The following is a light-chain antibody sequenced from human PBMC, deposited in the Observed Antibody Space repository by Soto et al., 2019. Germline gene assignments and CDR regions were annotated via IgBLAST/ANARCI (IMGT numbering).Light chain of an antibody. Sequence: DIQMTQSPSSLSASVGDRVTITCQASQDISNYLNWYQQKPGKAPKLLIYDASNLETGVPSRFNGSGSGTDFTFTISSLQPEDIATYYCQQYDNLPPIFGPGTKVDIK. CDR1: QDISNY. V-gene: IGKV1-33*01. CDR2: DAS. J-gene: IGKJ3*01. CDR3: QQYDNLPPI.